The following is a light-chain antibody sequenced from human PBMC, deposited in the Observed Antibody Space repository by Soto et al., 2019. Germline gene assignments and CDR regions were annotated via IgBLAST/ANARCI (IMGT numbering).Light chain of an antibody. J-gene: IGLJ2*01. V-gene: IGLV2-14*01. CDR3: SSYTSTSTLV. CDR2: EVS. Sequence: QSVLTQPASVSGFPGQSITISCTGTSSDVGGYNYVSWYQQHPGKAPKLMIYEVSNRPSGVSTRFSGSKSGNTASLTISGLQVEDEADYYCSSYTSTSTLVFGGGTKLTVL. CDR1: SSDVGGYNY.